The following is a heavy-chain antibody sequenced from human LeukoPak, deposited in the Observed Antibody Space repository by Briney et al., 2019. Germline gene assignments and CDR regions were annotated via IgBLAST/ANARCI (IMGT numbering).Heavy chain of an antibody. J-gene: IGHJ5*02. V-gene: IGHV3-23*01. CDR3: AKAFSAYENWPPNWFDP. CDR2: ISGSGTTT. Sequence: GGSLRLSCAASGFTFSTYGMSWVRQAPGKGLEWVSGISGSGTTTSYSASVKGRFTISRDNSNNTLYLQMSSLRAEDTAVYYCAKAFSAYENWPPNWFDPWGQGTLVTVSS. CDR1: GFTFSTYG. D-gene: IGHD5-12*01.